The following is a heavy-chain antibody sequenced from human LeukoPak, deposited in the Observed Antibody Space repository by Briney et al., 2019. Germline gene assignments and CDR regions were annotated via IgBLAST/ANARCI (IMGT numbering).Heavy chain of an antibody. D-gene: IGHD3-3*01. V-gene: IGHV3-7*01. CDR3: ARVDITIFGVRKAFDI. Sequence: PGGSLRLSCAASGFTVSSNYMSWVRQAPGKGLEWVANIKQDGSEKYYVDSVKGRFTISRDNAKNSLYLQMNSLRAEDTAVYYCARVDITIFGVRKAFDIWGQGTMVTVSS. CDR1: GFTVSSNY. CDR2: IKQDGSEK. J-gene: IGHJ3*02.